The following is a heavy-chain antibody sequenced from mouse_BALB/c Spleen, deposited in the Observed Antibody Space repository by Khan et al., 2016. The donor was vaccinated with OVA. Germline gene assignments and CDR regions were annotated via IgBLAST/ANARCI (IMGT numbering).Heavy chain of an antibody. V-gene: IGHV9-3-1*01. J-gene: IGHJ4*01. CDR3: ARPPYFSYVLDY. D-gene: IGHD2-10*01. CDR1: GYTFTNCG. CDR2: INTYTGES. Sequence: QIQLVQSGPELKKPGETVNISCKASGYTFTNCGINWVQQAPGKGLKWMGWINTYTGESTYADDFKGRFAFSLETSASTAYLQINNLKNEDTATYFCARPPYFSYVLDYWGQGTSVTVSS.